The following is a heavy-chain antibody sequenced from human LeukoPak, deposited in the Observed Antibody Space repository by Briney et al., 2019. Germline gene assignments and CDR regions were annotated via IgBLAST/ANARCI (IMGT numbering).Heavy chain of an antibody. D-gene: IGHD6-6*01. CDR3: AREGSATARPFVSNDY. CDR2: VNHGGST. Sequence: PSETLSLTCAVYGGSFSGYYWSWIRQPPGKGLEWIGEVNHGGSTNYNPSLKSRVTMSVDTSKNQFSLKVRSVTAADTAVYYCAREGSATARPFVSNDYWGQGTLVTVSS. V-gene: IGHV4-34*01. J-gene: IGHJ4*02. CDR1: GGSFSGYY.